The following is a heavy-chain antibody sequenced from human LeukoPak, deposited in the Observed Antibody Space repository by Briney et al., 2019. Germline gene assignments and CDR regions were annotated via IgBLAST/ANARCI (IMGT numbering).Heavy chain of an antibody. CDR1: GSISSYY. CDR3: AGVRSTVGWRPFDY. J-gene: IGHJ4*02. Sequence: SETLSLTCTVSGSISSYYWSWIRQSPGKGLEWIGHSYFTGSPNYNPSLKSRATISVDTPKNQFSLELNSVTAADTAVYYCAGVRSTVGWRPFDYWGQGILVTVSS. V-gene: IGHV4-59*08. D-gene: IGHD4-23*01. CDR2: SYFTGSP.